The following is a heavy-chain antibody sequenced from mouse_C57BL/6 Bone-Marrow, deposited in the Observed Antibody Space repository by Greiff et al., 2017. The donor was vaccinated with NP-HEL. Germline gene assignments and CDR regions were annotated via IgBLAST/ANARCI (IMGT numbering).Heavy chain of an antibody. V-gene: IGHV2-5*01. Sequence: VQLQQSGPGLVQPSQSLSITCTVSGFSLTSYGVHWVRQSPGQGLEWLGVIWRGGSTDYNAAFMSRLSITKDNSKSQVFFKMNSLQADDTAIYYCAKCYGSSHWYFDVWGTGTTVTVSS. J-gene: IGHJ1*03. CDR3: AKCYGSSHWYFDV. CDR2: IWRGGST. D-gene: IGHD1-1*01. CDR1: GFSLTSYG.